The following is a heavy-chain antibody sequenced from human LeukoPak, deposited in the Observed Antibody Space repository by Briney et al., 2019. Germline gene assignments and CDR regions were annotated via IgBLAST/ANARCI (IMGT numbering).Heavy chain of an antibody. J-gene: IGHJ5*02. CDR1: GYTFTSYD. Sequence: ASVKVSCKASGYTFTSYDINWVRQATGQGLEWMGWMNPNSGNTGYAQKFQGRVTMTRNTSISTAYMELSGLRSEDTAVYYCARVTRDENWFDPWGQGTLVTVSS. V-gene: IGHV1-8*01. CDR2: MNPNSGNT. CDR3: ARVTRDENWFDP.